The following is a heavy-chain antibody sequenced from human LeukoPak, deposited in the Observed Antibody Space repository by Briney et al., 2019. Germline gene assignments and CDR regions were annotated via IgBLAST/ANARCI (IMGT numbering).Heavy chain of an antibody. Sequence: GRSLSLAWAASAFIFSSYGMRWARQAAGKGLEWVAFIRYDGSNKYYADSVKGRFTIYRDNSKNTLYLQMNSLRAEDTAVYYCAKDDYGDYGLYDYWGQGPLVTVSS. CDR1: AFIFSSYG. CDR3: AKDDYGDYGLYDY. V-gene: IGHV3-30*02. CDR2: IRYDGSNK. J-gene: IGHJ4*02. D-gene: IGHD4-17*01.